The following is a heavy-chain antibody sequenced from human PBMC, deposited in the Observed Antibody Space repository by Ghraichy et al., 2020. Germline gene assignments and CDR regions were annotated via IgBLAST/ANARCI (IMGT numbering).Heavy chain of an antibody. CDR2: ISGNGETT. V-gene: IGHV3-23*01. D-gene: IGHD2-2*01. Sequence: GGSLRLSCAASGFSFSDYAMAWVRQAPGKGLEWVSAISGNGETTLYADSAKGRFTISRDNSKNTVNLQIHSQRVDDTAVYYCAKGGYCSGSGCPASYFYGMDVWGQGTTVTVSS. CDR3: AKGGYCSGSGCPASYFYGMDV. CDR1: GFSFSDYA. J-gene: IGHJ6*02.